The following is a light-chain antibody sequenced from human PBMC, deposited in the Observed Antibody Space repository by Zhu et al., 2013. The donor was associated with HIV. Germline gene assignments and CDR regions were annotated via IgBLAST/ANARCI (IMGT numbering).Light chain of an antibody. V-gene: IGLV1-40*01. J-gene: IGLJ2*01. CDR2: GTS. Sequence: QSVLTQPPSLSGAPGQRVTISCTGTTSNIGTGYHVHWYQRLPGRAPKLVIHGTSNRPVGVPDRFSGSKSGTSASLVITGLQAEDEADYICQSYDNSLSSVLFGGGTKLTVL. CDR1: TSNIGTGYH. CDR3: QSYDNSLSSVL.